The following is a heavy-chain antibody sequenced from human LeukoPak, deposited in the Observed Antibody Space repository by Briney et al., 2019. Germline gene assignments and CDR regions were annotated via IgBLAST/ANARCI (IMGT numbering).Heavy chain of an antibody. CDR2: ISAYNGNT. Sequence: ASVKVSCKASGYTFTSYGISWVRQAPGQGLEWMGWISAYNGNTNYAQKLQGRVTMTTDTSTSTAYMELRSLRSDDTAVYYCARGPGPKTTYYDILTGYPQPHYYYYYMDVWGKGTTVTVSS. CDR3: ARGPGPKTTYYDILTGYPQPHYYYYYMDV. D-gene: IGHD3-9*01. V-gene: IGHV1-18*01. J-gene: IGHJ6*03. CDR1: GYTFTSYG.